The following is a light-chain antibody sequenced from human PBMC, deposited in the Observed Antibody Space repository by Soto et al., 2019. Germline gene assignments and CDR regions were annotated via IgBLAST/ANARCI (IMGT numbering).Light chain of an antibody. CDR1: QGISSY. CDR2: AAS. V-gene: IGKV1-9*01. J-gene: IGKJ2*01. Sequence: DIQLTQSPSFLSASVGDRVTITCRASQGISSYLAWYQQKPGKAPKLLIYAASTLQSGVPSRFSGSGSGTEFTLTISSLQPEDFATYYCQQHNSYPYTFGRGTKLEIK. CDR3: QQHNSYPYT.